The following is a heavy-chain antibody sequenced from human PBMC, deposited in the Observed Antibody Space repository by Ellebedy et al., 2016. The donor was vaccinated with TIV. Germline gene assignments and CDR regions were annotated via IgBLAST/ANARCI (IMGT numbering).Heavy chain of an antibody. D-gene: IGHD1-26*01. V-gene: IGHV3-23*01. J-gene: IGHJ4*02. CDR1: GFTFSTYA. Sequence: GESLKISCASSGFTFSTYAMSLVRPAPGRGLEWVSDISGSAFTTNYANSVKGRFTISRDNSKNTLYLQMNYLRAEDTAIYYCTQNGGGGSGSPDYWGQGTLVTVSS. CDR3: TQNGGGGSGSPDY. CDR2: ISGSAFTT.